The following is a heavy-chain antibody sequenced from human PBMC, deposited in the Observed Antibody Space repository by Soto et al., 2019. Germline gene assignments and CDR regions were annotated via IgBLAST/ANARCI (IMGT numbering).Heavy chain of an antibody. CDR1: GFTFSTYA. Sequence: EVQLLESGGGLVQPGGSLRLSCAASGFTFSTYAMNWVRQAPGRGLEWVSGISGSGGSTYYADSVKGRFTISRDNSKNTAVLQTNRPRAEGTAGYYWWEIKCGLGGWGQGTPVTGSS. D-gene: IGHD1-26*01. J-gene: IGHJ4*01. CDR3: WEIKCGLGG. CDR2: ISGSGGST. V-gene: IGHV3-23*01.